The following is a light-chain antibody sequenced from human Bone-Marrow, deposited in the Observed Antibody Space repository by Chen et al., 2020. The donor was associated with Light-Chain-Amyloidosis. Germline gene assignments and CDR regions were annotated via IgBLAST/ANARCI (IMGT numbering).Light chain of an antibody. J-gene: IGLJ2*01. CDR2: RDT. CDR1: DLPTKY. V-gene: IGLV3-25*03. CDR3: QSADSSGTYEVI. Sequence: YELTQPPSVTVSPGQTARITCSGDDLPTKYAYWYQQKPGQAPVLVIHRDTERPSGISERFFGSSSGTTATFTISGVQAEDEAAYHCQSADSSGTYEVIFGGVTKLTVL.